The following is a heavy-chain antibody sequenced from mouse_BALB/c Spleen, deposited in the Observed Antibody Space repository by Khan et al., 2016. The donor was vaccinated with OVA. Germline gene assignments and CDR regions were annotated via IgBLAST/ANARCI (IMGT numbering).Heavy chain of an antibody. Sequence: EVQLLETGGGLAQFGGSRGLSCEGSGFTFSGFWMSWVRQTPGKTLEWIGDINSDGSVINYAPSIKDRFTIFRDNDKSTLYLQMSNVRSEDTATYFCMIYAMDYWGQGTSVTVSS. V-gene: IGHV11-2*02. CDR2: INSDGSVI. J-gene: IGHJ4*01. CDR1: GFTFSGFW. CDR3: MIYAMDY.